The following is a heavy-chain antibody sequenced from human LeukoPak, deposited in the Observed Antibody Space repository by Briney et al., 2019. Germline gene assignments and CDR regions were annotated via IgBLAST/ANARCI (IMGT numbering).Heavy chain of an antibody. CDR1: GFTFSTYT. Sequence: PGGSLRLSCAASGFTFSTYTMTWVRQAPGKGLEWVSLISGTGGSTYYADSVKGRFTISRDNSKNTLYLQMNSLRAEDTAVYYCAKDVVVVAATGWFDPWGQGTLVTVSS. V-gene: IGHV3-23*01. CDR2: ISGTGGST. CDR3: AKDVVVVAATGWFDP. D-gene: IGHD2-15*01. J-gene: IGHJ5*02.